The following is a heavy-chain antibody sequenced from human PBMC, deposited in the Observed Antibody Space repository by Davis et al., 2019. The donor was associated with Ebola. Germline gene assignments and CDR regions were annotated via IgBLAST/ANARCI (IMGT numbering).Heavy chain of an antibody. V-gene: IGHV3-74*01. Sequence: GESLKISCAVSGFTFSSYWMHWVRQAPGKGLVWVSRINSDGTGTSYADSVKGRFTISRDNAKSTLYLQMNSLRVEDTALYYCARVGYSSGYGLSGMDVWGQGTTVTVSS. D-gene: IGHD6-25*01. CDR1: GFTFSSYW. CDR2: INSDGTGT. CDR3: ARVGYSSGYGLSGMDV. J-gene: IGHJ6*02.